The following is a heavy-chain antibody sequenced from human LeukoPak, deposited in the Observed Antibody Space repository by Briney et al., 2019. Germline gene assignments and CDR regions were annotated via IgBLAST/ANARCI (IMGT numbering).Heavy chain of an antibody. CDR2: MSYDGSNK. D-gene: IGHD6-19*01. Sequence: GRSLRLSCAASGFTSTSYAMHWVRQAPGKGVEWVAVMSYDGSNKYYADSVKGRFTISIDNSKNTLYLQMNSLRAEDTAVYYCARDMLDCIVVAGYFDYWGQGTLVTVSS. V-gene: IGHV3-30*04. CDR1: GFTSTSYA. CDR3: ARDMLDCIVVAGYFDY. J-gene: IGHJ4*02.